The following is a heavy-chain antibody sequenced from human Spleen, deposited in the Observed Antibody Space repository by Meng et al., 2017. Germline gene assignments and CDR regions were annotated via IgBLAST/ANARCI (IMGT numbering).Heavy chain of an antibody. V-gene: IGHV4-34*01. CDR3: ARGQPWTGSYSSSWYH. CDR1: GGSFSGYY. CDR2: INHSGST. Sequence: QVQLQQWGAGWLKPSDTLSPTGAVCGGSFSGYYWSWIRQPPGKGLEWIGEINHSGSTNYNPSLKSRVTISVDTSKNQFSLKLSSVTAADTAVYYCARGQPWTGSYSSSWYHWGQGTLVTVSS. J-gene: IGHJ5*02. D-gene: IGHD6-13*01.